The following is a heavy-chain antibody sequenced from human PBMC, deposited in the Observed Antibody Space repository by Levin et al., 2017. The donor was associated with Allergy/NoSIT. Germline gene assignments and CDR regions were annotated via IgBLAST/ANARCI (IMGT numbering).Heavy chain of an antibody. J-gene: IGHJ4*02. V-gene: IGHV4-59*08. D-gene: IGHD6-19*01. CDR2: IYYSGST. CDR1: GGSISSYY. Sequence: SETLSLTCTVSGGSISSYYWSWIRQPPGKGLEWIGYIYYSGSTNYNPSLKSRVTISVDTSKNQFSLKLSSVTAADTAVYYCARLGPAAVAGTLGYVQDDYWGQGTLVTVSS. CDR3: ARLGPAAVAGTLGYVQDDY.